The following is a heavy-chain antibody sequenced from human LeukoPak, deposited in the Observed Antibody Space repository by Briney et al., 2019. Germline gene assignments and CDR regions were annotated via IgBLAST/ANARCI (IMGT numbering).Heavy chain of an antibody. CDR2: IYYSGST. J-gene: IGHJ4*02. D-gene: IGHD1-7*01. Sequence: PSETLSLTCTVSGGSISSYYWSWIRQPPGKGLEWIGYIYYSGSTNYNPSLKSRVTISVDTSKNQFSLKLSSVTAADTAVYYCARGGPNWNYARRGFDYWGQGTLVTVSS. CDR3: ARGGPNWNYARRGFDY. V-gene: IGHV4-59*01. CDR1: GGSISSYY.